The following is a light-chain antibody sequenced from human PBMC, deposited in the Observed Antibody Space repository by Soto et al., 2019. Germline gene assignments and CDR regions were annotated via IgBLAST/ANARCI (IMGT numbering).Light chain of an antibody. CDR3: PLYTIHSDA. CDR2: KAS. Sequence: MNNSVSSLSASIEDRVTITCRASQTISSWLAWYQQKPGKAPKLLIYKASTLKSGVPSRFSGSGSGTEFTLTISSLQADDFTPYCCPLYTIHSDAFGQGT. CDR1: QTISSW. J-gene: IGKJ1*01. V-gene: IGKV1-5*03.